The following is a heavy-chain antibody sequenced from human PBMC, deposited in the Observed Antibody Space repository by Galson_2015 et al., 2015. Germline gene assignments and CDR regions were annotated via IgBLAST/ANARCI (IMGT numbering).Heavy chain of an antibody. D-gene: IGHD5-18*01. CDR1: AVSFANFW. CDR3: VTDRPYSYGALDS. V-gene: IGHV3-15*01. CDR2: IKSRHDGETT. Sequence: SLRLSCATPAVSFANFWMTWVRQAPGKGLEWVGRIKSRHDGETTDYAAPVKGRFIISRDDSKKTLYLQMNSLQSEDTAVYYCVTDRPYSYGALDSWGQGTLVTVSS. J-gene: IGHJ4*02.